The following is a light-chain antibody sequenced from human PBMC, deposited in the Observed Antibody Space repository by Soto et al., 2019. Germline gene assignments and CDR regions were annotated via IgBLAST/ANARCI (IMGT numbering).Light chain of an antibody. CDR2: AAS. CDR3: LQHNSYPRT. J-gene: IGKJ1*01. V-gene: IGKV1-17*01. CDR1: QGIRSD. Sequence: DIHRSQSPASLSASVGDRVTITCRASQGIRSDLGWYQQKPGKAPKRLIYAASSLESGVPSRFRGRGSGTEFTLTISSLQPEDFATYYCLQHNSYPRTVGQGTKAEI.